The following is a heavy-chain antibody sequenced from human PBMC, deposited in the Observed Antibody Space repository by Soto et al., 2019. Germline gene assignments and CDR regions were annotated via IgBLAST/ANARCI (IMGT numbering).Heavy chain of an antibody. CDR3: AKTLRPYCSGGSCYLDY. J-gene: IGHJ4*02. Sequence: GGSLRLSCAASGFTFSSYAMSWVRQAPGKGLEWVSTISGSGGNTHYADSVKGRFTISRDNSENTLFLQMNSLRAEDTAVFYCAKTLRPYCSGGSCYLDYWGQGTPVTV. CDR1: GFTFSSYA. D-gene: IGHD2-15*01. CDR2: ISGSGGNT. V-gene: IGHV3-23*01.